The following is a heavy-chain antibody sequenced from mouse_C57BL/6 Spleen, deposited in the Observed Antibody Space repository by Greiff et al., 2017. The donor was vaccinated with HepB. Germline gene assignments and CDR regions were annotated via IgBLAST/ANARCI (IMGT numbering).Heavy chain of an antibody. CDR3: AREDYYGSSLDYFDY. CDR1: GYTFTDHT. CDR2: IYPRDGST. Sequence: VQLQQSDAELVKPGASVKISCKVSGYTFTDHTIHWMKQRPEQGLEWIGYIYPRDGSTKYNEKFKGKATLTADKSSSTAYMQLNSLTSEDSAVYFCAREDYYGSSLDYFDYWGQGTTLTVSS. J-gene: IGHJ2*01. D-gene: IGHD1-1*01. V-gene: IGHV1-78*01.